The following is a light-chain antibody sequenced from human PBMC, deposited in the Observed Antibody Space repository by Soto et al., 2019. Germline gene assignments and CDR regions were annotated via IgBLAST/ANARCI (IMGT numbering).Light chain of an antibody. Sequence: QSVLTQPASVSGSPGQSITISCTGTSGDVGGYSYVSWYQQYPGKAPKLIIYEVTYRPSGVSNRFSGSKSGNTASLTISGRQAEDEADYYCSSYSSRSALDVLFGGGTKLTV. CDR2: EVT. CDR3: SSYSSRSALDVL. CDR1: SGDVGGYSY. J-gene: IGLJ2*01. V-gene: IGLV2-14*01.